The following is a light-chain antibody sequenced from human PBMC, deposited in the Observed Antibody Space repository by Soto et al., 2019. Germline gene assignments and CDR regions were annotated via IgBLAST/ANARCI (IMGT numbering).Light chain of an antibody. CDR3: QQYGSSAPDT. CDR1: QSVSSNY. Sequence: EIVLTQSPGTLSLSPGERATLSCRASQSVSSNYLAWYQQKPGQAPRLLIYGASSRATGIPDRFSGSGSGTDFTLTISRLEPEDFAVYYCQQYGSSAPDTFGQGTKLEIK. V-gene: IGKV3-20*01. CDR2: GAS. J-gene: IGKJ2*01.